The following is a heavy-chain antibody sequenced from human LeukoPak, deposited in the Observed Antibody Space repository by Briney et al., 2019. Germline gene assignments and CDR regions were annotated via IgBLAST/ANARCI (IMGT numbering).Heavy chain of an antibody. J-gene: IGHJ3*02. Sequence: GGSLRLSCAASGFTFSSYAMSWVRQAPGKGLEWVSAISGSGGSTYYADSVKGRFTISRDNSKNTLYLQMNSLRAEDTAVYYCARDLRYSSSWHGDIWGQGTMVTVSS. CDR1: GFTFSSYA. V-gene: IGHV3-23*01. CDR3: ARDLRYSSSWHGDI. CDR2: ISGSGGST. D-gene: IGHD6-13*01.